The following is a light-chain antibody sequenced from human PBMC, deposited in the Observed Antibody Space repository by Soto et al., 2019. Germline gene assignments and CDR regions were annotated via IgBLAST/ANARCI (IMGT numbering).Light chain of an antibody. CDR1: NSNIGAGYD. V-gene: IGLV1-40*01. CDR2: GHS. CDR3: QSYDSSLSTYV. Sequence: QSVLTQPPSVSGAPGQRVTISCTGSNSNIGAGYDVHWYQQLPGTDPKLLIYGHSNRPSGVPDRFSGSKSGTSASLAITGLQAEDEADYYCQSYDSSLSTYVFGTGTKVTVL. J-gene: IGLJ1*01.